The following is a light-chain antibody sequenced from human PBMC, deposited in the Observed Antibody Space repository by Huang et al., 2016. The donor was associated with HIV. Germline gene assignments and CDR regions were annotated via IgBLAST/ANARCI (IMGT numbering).Light chain of an antibody. CDR2: AAS. CDR1: QTVSSN. Sequence: EIVMTQSPATLSVSPGERATLSCRASQTVSSNLAWYQQKPGQAPRRLTYAASTRATDIPARFSGSGSGTEFTLTISSLQSEDFAVYYCQHYRVWPPVYTFGQGTKLEIK. V-gene: IGKV3-15*01. CDR3: QHYRVWPPVYT. J-gene: IGKJ2*01.